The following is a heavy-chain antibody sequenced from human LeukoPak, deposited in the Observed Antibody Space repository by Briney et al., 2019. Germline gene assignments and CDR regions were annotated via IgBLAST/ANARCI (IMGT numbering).Heavy chain of an antibody. J-gene: IGHJ5*02. CDR2: IIPILGIA. D-gene: IGHD3-22*01. CDR3: ARELGYYDSSAPGGFDP. Sequence: SVKVSCKASGGTFSSYAISWVRQAPGQGLEWMGRIIPILGIANYVQKFQGRVTITADKSTSTAYMELSSLRSEDTAVYYCARELGYYDSSAPGGFDPWGQGTLVTVSS. V-gene: IGHV1-69*04. CDR1: GGTFSSYA.